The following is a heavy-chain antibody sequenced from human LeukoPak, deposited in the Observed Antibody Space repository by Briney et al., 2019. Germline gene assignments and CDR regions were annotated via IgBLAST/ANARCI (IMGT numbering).Heavy chain of an antibody. J-gene: IGHJ4*02. V-gene: IGHV1-24*01. CDR3: ATSIAVAGFSFDY. D-gene: IGHD6-19*01. CDR2: FDPEDGET. CDR1: GYTLTALS. Sequence: ASVKVSCKVSGYTLTALSMHWVRQSAGTRLEWLGGFDPEDGETIYAQKFQCRVTMTEDTSTDTAYMELSSLRSEDTAVYYCATSIAVAGFSFDYWGQGTLVTVSS.